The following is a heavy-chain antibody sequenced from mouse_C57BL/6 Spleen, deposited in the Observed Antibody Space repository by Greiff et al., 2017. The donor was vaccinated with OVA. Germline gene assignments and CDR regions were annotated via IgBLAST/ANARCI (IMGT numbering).Heavy chain of an antibody. CDR2: IDPANGNT. J-gene: IGHJ2*01. D-gene: IGHD1-1*01. Sequence: EVKLVESVAELVRPGASVKLSCTASGFNIKNTYMHWVKQRPEQGLEWIGRIDPANGNTKYAPKFQGKATITADTSSNTAYLQLSSLTSEDTAIYYCARSRDYGSSYASFDYWGQGTTLTVSS. CDR3: ARSRDYGSSYASFDY. CDR1: GFNIKNTY. V-gene: IGHV14-3*01.